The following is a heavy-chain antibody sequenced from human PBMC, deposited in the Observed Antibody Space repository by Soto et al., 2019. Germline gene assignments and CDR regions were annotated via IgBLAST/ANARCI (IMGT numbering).Heavy chain of an antibody. CDR1: GGSVSSGNW. J-gene: IGHJ4*02. Sequence: QVQLQESGPGLVEPSETLSLNCAVSGGSVSSGNWWSWVRQPPGKGLEWIGEIVHTGSTTYNPSLMSRVTISVDKSRNQLSLKLSSLTATDTAIYYCARNGAYSMDSWGQGTLVAVSS. D-gene: IGHD5-18*01. CDR3: ARNGAYSMDS. V-gene: IGHV4-4*02. CDR2: IVHTGST.